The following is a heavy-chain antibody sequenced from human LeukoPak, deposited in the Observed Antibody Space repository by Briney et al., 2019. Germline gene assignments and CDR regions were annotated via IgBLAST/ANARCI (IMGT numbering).Heavy chain of an antibody. CDR1: GGSISSGDYY. V-gene: IGHV4-30-4*08. CDR2: IYYSGST. J-gene: IGHJ5*02. CDR3: TRHLSGSSWFDP. Sequence: SETLSLTCTVSGGSISSGDYYWSWIRQPPGKGLEWIGYIYYSGSTYYNSSLQSRLTISVDTSKNQFSLKLTFVTAADTAMYYCTRHLSGSSWFDPWGQGTLVTVSS. D-gene: IGHD1-26*01.